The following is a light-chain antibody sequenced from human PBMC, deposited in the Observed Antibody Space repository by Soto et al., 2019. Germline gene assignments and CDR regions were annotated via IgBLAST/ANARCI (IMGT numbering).Light chain of an antibody. Sequence: IQLTQSPSSLSASVGDRVTITCRASQGITSYLAWYQQKPGKAPKLLIYAASTLQSGVPSRFSGSVSGTDLTINISSLQPEDGETYYGQQVNDYPLTFGGGTKVDIK. CDR1: QGITSY. V-gene: IGKV1-9*01. CDR2: AAS. CDR3: QQVNDYPLT. J-gene: IGKJ4*01.